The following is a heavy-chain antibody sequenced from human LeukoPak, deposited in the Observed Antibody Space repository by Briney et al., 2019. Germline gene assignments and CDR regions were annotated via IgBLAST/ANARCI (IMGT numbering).Heavy chain of an antibody. CDR3: ATDMRWFRGPDSFDI. CDR2: FDPEDGET. Sequence: ASVKVSCKVSGYTLTELSMHWVRQAPGKGREWMGGFDPEDGETIYAQKFQGRVTMTEDTSTDTAYMELSSLRSEDTAVYYCATDMRWFRGPDSFDIWGQGTMVTVSS. CDR1: GYTLTELS. V-gene: IGHV1-24*01. D-gene: IGHD3-10*01. J-gene: IGHJ3*02.